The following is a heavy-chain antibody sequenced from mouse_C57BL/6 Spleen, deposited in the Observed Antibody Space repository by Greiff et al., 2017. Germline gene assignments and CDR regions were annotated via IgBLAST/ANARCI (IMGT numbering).Heavy chain of an antibody. CDR1: GYAFSSSW. J-gene: IGHJ2*01. CDR2: IYPGDGDT. Sequence: QVQLQQSGPELVKPGASVKISCKASGYAFSSSWMNWVKQRPGKGLEWIGRIYPGDGDTNYNGKFKGKAKLTADKSSSTAYMQLSSLTSEDSAVYFGVHYYGSPDFDYWGQGTTLTVAS. CDR3: VHYYGSPDFDY. V-gene: IGHV1-82*01. D-gene: IGHD1-1*01.